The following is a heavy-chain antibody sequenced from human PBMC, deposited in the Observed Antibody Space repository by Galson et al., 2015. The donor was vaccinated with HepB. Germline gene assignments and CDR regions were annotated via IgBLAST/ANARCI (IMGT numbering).Heavy chain of an antibody. J-gene: IGHJ4*02. V-gene: IGHV1-69*10. CDR1: GGTFSSYA. CDR3: ATDEYYYDSSGYYGY. Sequence: SVKVSCKASGGTFSSYAISWVRQAPGQGLEWMGGIIPILGIANYAQKFQGRVTITADKSTSTAYMELSSLRSEDTAVYYCATDEYYYDSSGYYGYWGQGTLVTVSS. D-gene: IGHD3-22*01. CDR2: IIPILGIA.